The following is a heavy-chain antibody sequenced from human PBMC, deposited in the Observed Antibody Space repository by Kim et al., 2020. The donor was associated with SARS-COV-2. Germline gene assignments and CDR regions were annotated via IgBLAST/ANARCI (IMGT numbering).Heavy chain of an antibody. CDR1: GYTFTSYD. D-gene: IGHD3-3*01. Sequence: ASVKVSCKASGYTFTSYDINWVRQATGQGLEWMGWMNPNSGNTGYAQKFQGRVTMTRNTSISTAYMELSSLRSEDTAVYYCARGVGDFWSGSLHYYYYYMDVWGKGTTVTVSS. CDR2: MNPNSGNT. CDR3: ARGVGDFWSGSLHYYYYYMDV. J-gene: IGHJ6*03. V-gene: IGHV1-8*01.